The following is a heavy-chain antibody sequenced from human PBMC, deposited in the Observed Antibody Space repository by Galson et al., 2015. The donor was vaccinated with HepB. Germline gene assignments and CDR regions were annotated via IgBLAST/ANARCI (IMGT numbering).Heavy chain of an antibody. J-gene: IGHJ6*03. CDR2: ISSSSSYI. D-gene: IGHD3-10*01. Sequence: SLRLSCAASGFTFSSYSMNWVRQAPGKGLEWVSSISSSSSYIYYADSVKGRFTISRDNAKNSLYLQMNSLRAEDTAVYYCAREGWVDYYGSGSYTEYYYYMDVWGKGTTVTVSS. CDR3: AREGWVDYYGSGSYTEYYYYMDV. CDR1: GFTFSSYS. V-gene: IGHV3-21*01.